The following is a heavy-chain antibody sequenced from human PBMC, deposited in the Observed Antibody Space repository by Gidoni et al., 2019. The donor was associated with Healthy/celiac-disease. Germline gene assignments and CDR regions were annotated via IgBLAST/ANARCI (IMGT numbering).Heavy chain of an antibody. J-gene: IGHJ4*02. V-gene: IGHV3-23*01. CDR2: ISGSGGST. D-gene: IGHD4-4*01. Sequence: AISGSGGSTHYPDSVKSRFTISSDNTKHTLYLQRNSLEAEDTAVYSCAKGRAGGNSRFDYWGQGTLVTVSS. CDR3: AKGRAGGNSRFDY.